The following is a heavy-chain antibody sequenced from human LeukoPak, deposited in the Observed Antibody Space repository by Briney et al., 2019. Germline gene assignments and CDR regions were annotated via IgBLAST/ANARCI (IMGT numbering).Heavy chain of an antibody. CDR3: ARDRVSGWPLFDY. D-gene: IGHD6-19*01. V-gene: IGHV4-34*01. CDR2: INHSGST. Sequence: SETLSLTCAVYGGSFSGYYWSWIRQPPGKGLEWIGEINHSGSTNYNPSLKSRVTISVDTSKNQFSLKLSSVTAADTAVYYCARDRVSGWPLFDYWGQGTLVTVSS. J-gene: IGHJ4*02. CDR1: GGSFSGYY.